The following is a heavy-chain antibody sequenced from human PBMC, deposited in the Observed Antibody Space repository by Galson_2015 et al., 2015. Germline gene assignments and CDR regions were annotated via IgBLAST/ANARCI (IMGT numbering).Heavy chain of an antibody. J-gene: IGHJ4*02. V-gene: IGHV3-11*01. CDR2: ISSSGTTI. CDR3: ARLENFGDYVGS. D-gene: IGHD4-17*01. CDR1: GFTFSDFY. Sequence: SLRLSCAASGFTFSDFYMSWIRQAPGKGLEWVSYISSSGTTIYYADSVKGRFIVSRDNAKKSPYLQMNSLRAEDTAVYYCARLENFGDYVGSWGQGTLVTVSS.